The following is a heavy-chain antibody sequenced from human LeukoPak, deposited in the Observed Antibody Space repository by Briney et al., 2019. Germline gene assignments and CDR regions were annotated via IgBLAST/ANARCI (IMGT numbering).Heavy chain of an antibody. D-gene: IGHD2-2*01. CDR1: GGSISSYY. CDR2: IYTSGST. J-gene: IGHJ4*02. CDR3: ARSYCSSTSCPLGY. V-gene: IGHV4-4*07. Sequence: TSETLSLTCTVSGGSISSYYWSWIRQPAGKGLEWIGRIYTSGSTNYNPSLKSRVTMSVDTSKNQFSLKLSSVTAADTAVYYCARSYCSSTSCPLGYWDQGTLVTVSS.